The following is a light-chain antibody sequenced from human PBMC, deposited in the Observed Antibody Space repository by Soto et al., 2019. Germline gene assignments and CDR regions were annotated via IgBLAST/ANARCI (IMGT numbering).Light chain of an antibody. Sequence: QSVLTQPPSVSATPGQRVTISCSGSGSNIASRPVYWYQHLPGTAPKLLMYSSDLQPSGVPDRFSGSKSGTTASLAISGVQSEDEADYYCSTWDVSLNGWVFGGGTKLTVL. CDR2: SSD. CDR3: STWDVSLNGWV. CDR1: GSNIASRP. J-gene: IGLJ3*02. V-gene: IGLV1-44*01.